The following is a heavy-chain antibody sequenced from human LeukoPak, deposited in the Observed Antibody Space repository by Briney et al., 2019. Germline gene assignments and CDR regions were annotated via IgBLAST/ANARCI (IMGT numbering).Heavy chain of an antibody. CDR1: GYTFSSYA. J-gene: IGHJ3*02. D-gene: IGHD3-22*01. V-gene: IGHV1-3*01. Sequence: ASVKVSCKTSGYTFSSYAMHWVRQAPGQRLEWMGWINAGNGNTKYSQKFQGRVTITRDTSASTAYMELSSLRSEDMAVYYCARGGTMIGPAFDIWGQGTMVTVSS. CDR2: INAGNGNT. CDR3: ARGGTMIGPAFDI.